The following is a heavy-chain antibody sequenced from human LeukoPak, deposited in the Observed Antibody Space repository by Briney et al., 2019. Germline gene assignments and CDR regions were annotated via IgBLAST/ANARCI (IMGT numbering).Heavy chain of an antibody. CDR1: GYTFTDYY. CDR3: ARDVLGTYYYESSGSPRAY. V-gene: IGHV1-2*02. Sequence: ASVKVSCKASGYTFTDYYMHWVRQAPGQGLEWMGWINPNSGGTNYAQKFQGRVTMNRDTSISTAYMELSRLRSDDTAVYYCARDVLGTYYYESSGSPRAYWGQGTLVTVSS. D-gene: IGHD3-22*01. CDR2: INPNSGGT. J-gene: IGHJ4*02.